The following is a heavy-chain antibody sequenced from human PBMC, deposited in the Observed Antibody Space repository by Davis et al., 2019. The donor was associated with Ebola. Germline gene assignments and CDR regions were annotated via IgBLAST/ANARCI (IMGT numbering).Heavy chain of an antibody. CDR2: INPNSGVT. J-gene: IGHJ4*02. CDR3: ARSTAGVGDSWTGFYDY. CDR1: GYTFTDYY. Sequence: ASVKVSCKASGYTFTDYYMQWVRQAPGQGLEWMGWINPNSGVTNSAQKFQGRVTLTRDTTINTAYMEVSRLTSDDTAVYYCARSTAGVGDSWTGFYDYWGQGALVTVSS. D-gene: IGHD3/OR15-3a*01. V-gene: IGHV1-2*02.